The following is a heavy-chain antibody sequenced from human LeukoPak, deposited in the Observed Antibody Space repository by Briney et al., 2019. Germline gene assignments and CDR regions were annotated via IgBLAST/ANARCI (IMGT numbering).Heavy chain of an antibody. CDR3: ARLADPYSSGFGYFDC. D-gene: IGHD6-19*01. V-gene: IGHV4-59*12. Sequence: SERLSLTCTVSGGSISSYYWTWTRQPPGKGLEWIGYISYSGSTGYNPSLVSRTTLSVDTSKNQFSLKLSSVTAADTAVYYCARLADPYSSGFGYFDCRGQGRLVSVSS. CDR2: ISYSGST. CDR1: GGSISSYY. J-gene: IGHJ4*01.